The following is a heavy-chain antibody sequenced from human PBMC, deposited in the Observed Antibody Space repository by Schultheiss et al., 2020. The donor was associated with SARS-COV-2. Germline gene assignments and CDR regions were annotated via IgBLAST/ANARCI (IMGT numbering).Heavy chain of an antibody. J-gene: IGHJ4*02. CDR3: ARLQLYYFDY. CDR1: GGSISSSSYY. D-gene: IGHD5-18*01. V-gene: IGHV4-39*01. Sequence: SETLSLTCTVSGGSISSSSYYWGWIRQPPGKGLEWIGSIYYSGSTYYNPSLKSRVTISVDTSKNQFSLKLSSVTAADTAVYYCARLQLYYFDYWGQGTLVTVSS. CDR2: IYYSGST.